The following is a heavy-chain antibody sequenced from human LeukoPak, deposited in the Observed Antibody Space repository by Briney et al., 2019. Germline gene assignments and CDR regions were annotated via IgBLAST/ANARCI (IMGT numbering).Heavy chain of an antibody. J-gene: IGHJ3*02. D-gene: IGHD1-14*01. CDR1: GGSISSYY. CDR3: ARDTTEGAFDI. CDR2: IYYSGST. Sequence: RTSETLSLTCTVSGGSISSYYWSWIRQPPGKGLEWIGYIYYSGSTNYNPSLKSRVTMSVDTFKNQFSLKLSSVTAADTAVYYCARDTTEGAFDIWGQGTMVTVSS. V-gene: IGHV4-59*01.